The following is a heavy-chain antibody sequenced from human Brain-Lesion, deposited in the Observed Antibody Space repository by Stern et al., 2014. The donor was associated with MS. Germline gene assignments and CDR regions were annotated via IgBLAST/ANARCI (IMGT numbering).Heavy chain of an antibody. CDR2: IFNSGST. V-gene: IGHV4-61*02. CDR1: GGSISSGGYY. J-gene: IGHJ6*02. CDR3: ARGRVVPGFQYYATDV. Sequence: VQLLESGPGLVKPSQTLSLSCTVSGGSISSGGYYWSWIRQPAGKGLEWIGRIFNSGSTSYNPPLQSRGTISIDTSKNQFSLRLNPMTAADTAVYYCARGRVVPGFQYYATDVWGQGTTVIVSS. D-gene: IGHD2-2*01.